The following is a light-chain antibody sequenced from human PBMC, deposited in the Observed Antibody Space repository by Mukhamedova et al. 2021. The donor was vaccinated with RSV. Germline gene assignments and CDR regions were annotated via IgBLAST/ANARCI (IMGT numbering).Light chain of an antibody. CDR2: DVS. Sequence: VGGYNYVSWYQQHPGKAPKLMIYDVSNRPSGVSNRFSGSKSGNTASLTISGLQAEDEADYYCSSYTSSSINYVFGTGTKVTGL. V-gene: IGLV2-14*04. J-gene: IGLJ1*01. CDR3: SSYTSSSINYV. CDR1: VGGYNY.